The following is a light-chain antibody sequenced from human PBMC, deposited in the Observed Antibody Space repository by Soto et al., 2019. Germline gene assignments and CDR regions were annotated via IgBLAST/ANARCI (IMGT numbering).Light chain of an antibody. J-gene: IGKJ5*01. V-gene: IGKV1-17*03. CDR3: LHHHNFLIT. CDR1: QGISNH. CDR2: DAS. Sequence: IQVNKSPSSLSANVGDRVTITCRASQGISNHLVWFQQKPGQVPKRLIYDASVLQPGVSSRFSGSGSGTDFTLTISSLQPEDFATYYCLHHHNFLITFGHGTRLEI.